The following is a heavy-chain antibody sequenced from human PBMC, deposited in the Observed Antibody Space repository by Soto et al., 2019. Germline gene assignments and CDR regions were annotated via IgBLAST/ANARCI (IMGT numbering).Heavy chain of an antibody. CDR2: ISAYNGNT. CDR3: ARVGWAGYCTNGVCYDYRFDP. J-gene: IGHJ5*02. Sequence: ASVKVSCKASGYTFTSYSISWVRQAPGQGLEWMGWISAYNGNTNYAQKLQGRVTMTTDTSTSTAYMELRSLRSDDTAVYYCARVGWAGYCTNGVCYDYRFDPWGQGTLVTVSS. V-gene: IGHV1-18*04. D-gene: IGHD2-8*01. CDR1: GYTFTSYS.